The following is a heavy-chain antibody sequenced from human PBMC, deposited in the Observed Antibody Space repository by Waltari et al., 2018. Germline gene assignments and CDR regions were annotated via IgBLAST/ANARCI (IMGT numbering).Heavy chain of an antibody. Sequence: LQLQESGAGLAKPSETLSLTCTVSGGSISSRNYYRGWIRQPPGKGLEWNGSTYYSGSTYYNQSQKSRVTISVDTSKNQFYLKLNSVTAADTAVHYCARSGYYDSSGYYWWFDPWGQGTLVTVSS. V-gene: IGHV4-39*01. D-gene: IGHD3-22*01. CDR3: ARSGYYDSSGYYWWFDP. J-gene: IGHJ5*02. CDR2: TYYSGST. CDR1: GGSISSRNYY.